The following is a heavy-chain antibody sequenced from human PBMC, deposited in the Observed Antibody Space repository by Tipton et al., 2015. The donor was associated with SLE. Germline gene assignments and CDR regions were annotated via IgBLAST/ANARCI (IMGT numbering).Heavy chain of an antibody. CDR2: IVPVLGPA. Sequence: QVQLVQSGAEVKEPGSSVKVSCRASEDTFTNSTFTWVRQAPGQGLEWMAAIVPVLGPAIHAQNFQGRITISTDETTATVFMELSSLRSDDTAVYYCATEAGATGPLDSWGQGTLITVSS. J-gene: IGHJ4*02. V-gene: IGHV1-69*01. CDR3: ATEAGATGPLDS. D-gene: IGHD1-26*01. CDR1: EDTFTNST.